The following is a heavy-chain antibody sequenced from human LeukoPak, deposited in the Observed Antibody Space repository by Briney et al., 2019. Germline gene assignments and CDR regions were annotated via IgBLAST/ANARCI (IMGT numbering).Heavy chain of an antibody. Sequence: PSETLSLTCTVSGGSISGYYWSWIRQPPGKGLEWIGYIYYSGSTSYNPSLKSRVTISVDTSKDQFSLRLRSVTAADTAVYYCARVVNDYAIRYFDLWGRGTLVPVSS. V-gene: IGHV4-59*01. J-gene: IGHJ2*01. D-gene: IGHD4-17*01. CDR2: IYYSGST. CDR3: ARVVNDYAIRYFDL. CDR1: GGSISGYY.